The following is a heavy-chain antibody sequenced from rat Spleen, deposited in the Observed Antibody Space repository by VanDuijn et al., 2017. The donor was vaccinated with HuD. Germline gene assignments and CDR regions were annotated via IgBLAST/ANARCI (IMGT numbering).Heavy chain of an antibody. J-gene: IGHJ3*01. CDR2: ISPSGGST. CDR1: GFTFSNYY. CDR3: ATEGYRYNLNWFAY. D-gene: IGHD1-5*01. V-gene: IGHV5-27*01. Sequence: EVQMVESGGGLVKPGRSLKLSCAASGFTFSNYYMAWVRQAPTKGLEWVASISPSGGSTYYPDSVKGRFTISRDNAKSTLYLQMDSLRSEDTATYYCATEGYRYNLNWFAYWGQGTLVTVSS.